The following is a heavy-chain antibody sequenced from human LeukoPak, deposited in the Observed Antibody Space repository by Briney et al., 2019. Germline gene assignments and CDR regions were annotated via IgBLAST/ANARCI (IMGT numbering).Heavy chain of an antibody. D-gene: IGHD1-26*01. CDR3: ASVGVGPTHFDY. CDR2: FYWDDDK. Sequence: SGPTLVKPTQTLTLTCTFSGFPLSTSGVGMGLIRQPPGKSLEWLALFYWDDDKRYSASLKIRLTITKDTSKKQVVLTMTSMDPVDTATYYCASVGVGPTHFDYWGQGTLVTVSS. CDR1: GFPLSTSGVG. V-gene: IGHV2-5*02. J-gene: IGHJ4*02.